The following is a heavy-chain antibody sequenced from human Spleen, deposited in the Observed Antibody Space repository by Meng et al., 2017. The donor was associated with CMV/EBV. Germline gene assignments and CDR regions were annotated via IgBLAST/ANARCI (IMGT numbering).Heavy chain of an antibody. CDR2: ISSSGSTI. V-gene: IGHV3-48*03. D-gene: IGHD2-2*01. Sequence: GGSLRLSCAASGFTFSSYEMNWVRQAPGKGLEWVSYISSSGSTIYYADSVKGRFTISRDNAKNSLYLQMNSLRVEDTAVYYCAREGFDCGSHSCHLDYWGQGTLVTVSS. CDR1: GFTFSSYE. CDR3: AREGFDCGSHSCHLDY. J-gene: IGHJ4*02.